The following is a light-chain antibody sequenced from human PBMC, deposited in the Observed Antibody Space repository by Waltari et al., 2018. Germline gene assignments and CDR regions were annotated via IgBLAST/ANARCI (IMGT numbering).Light chain of an antibody. CDR3: MQALQTPWT. CDR1: QTVVNSDDGYTY. CDR2: LLG. Sequence: DIVMTQTPLSLPVTPGEPASISCWSSQTVVNSDDGYTYLDWFVQKPGQSPQLLRYLLGYQASRVPYRLSGAGSGRNFSLQISRVEAEDVGVYYCMQALQTPWTFGQGTKVEIK. J-gene: IGKJ1*01. V-gene: IGKV2-40*01.